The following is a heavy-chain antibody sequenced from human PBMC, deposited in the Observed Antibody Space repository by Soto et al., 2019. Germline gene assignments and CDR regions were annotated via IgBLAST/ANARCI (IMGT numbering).Heavy chain of an antibody. Sequence: PSETLFLTCTVSGGSISSYYWSWIRQPPGKGLEWIGYIYYSGSTNYNPSLKSRVTISVDTSKNQFSLKLSSVTAADTAVYYCARGSSSWYLDAFDIWGQGTMVTVSS. J-gene: IGHJ3*02. D-gene: IGHD6-13*01. CDR3: ARGSSSWYLDAFDI. CDR2: IYYSGST. CDR1: GGSISSYY. V-gene: IGHV4-59*01.